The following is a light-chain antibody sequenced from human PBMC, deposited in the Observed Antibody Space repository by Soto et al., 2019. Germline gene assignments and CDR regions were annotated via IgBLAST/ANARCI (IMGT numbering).Light chain of an antibody. CDR2: AAS. V-gene: IGKV1-39*01. CDR3: QQCYSTPWLT. Sequence: DIQMTQSPSSLTATVGDRVTITCRASQGIRSYLNWYQQKPGKAPKLLIYAASSLQSGVPSRFSGSGSGTHFTLTISSLQPEDFATYYCQQCYSTPWLTFGGGTKVEIK. CDR1: QGIRSY. J-gene: IGKJ4*01.